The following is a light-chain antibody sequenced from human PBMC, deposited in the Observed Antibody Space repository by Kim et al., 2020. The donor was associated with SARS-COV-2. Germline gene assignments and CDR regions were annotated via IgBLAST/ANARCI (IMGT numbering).Light chain of an antibody. J-gene: IGKJ5*01. CDR1: QLVSSRY. CDR2: GAS. Sequence: APGERATPSCRASQLVSSRYLAWYQQKPGQAPRLLIDGASSRATGISDRFSGSGSETDFTLTISRLEPEDFAVYYCQQYGSSSLTFGQGTRLEIK. V-gene: IGKV3-20*01. CDR3: QQYGSSSLT.